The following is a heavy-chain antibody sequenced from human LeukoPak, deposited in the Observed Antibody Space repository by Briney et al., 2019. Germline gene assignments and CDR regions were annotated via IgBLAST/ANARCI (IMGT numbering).Heavy chain of an antibody. J-gene: IGHJ5*02. D-gene: IGHD3-10*01. CDR1: GVTFSSYS. CDR2: ISSRCTYT. V-gene: IGHV3-21*01. CDR3: VRAHHPGGWFDP. Sequence: GGSLRLSCAASGVTFSSYSMNWVRQAPGKGLEWVSSISSRCTYTYYADSVKGRFTISRDNAKDSLYLQMNSLTAEDTAVHYCVRAHHPGGWFDPWGQGTLVTVSS.